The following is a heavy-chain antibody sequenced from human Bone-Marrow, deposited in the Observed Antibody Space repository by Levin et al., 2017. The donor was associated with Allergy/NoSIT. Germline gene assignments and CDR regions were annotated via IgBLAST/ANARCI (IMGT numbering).Heavy chain of an antibody. CDR2: IWYDGSNK. J-gene: IGHJ4*02. CDR1: GFTFSSYG. CDR3: ARGRRCSGGSCYPVGFDY. D-gene: IGHD2-15*01. V-gene: IGHV3-33*01. Sequence: GGSLRLSCAASGFTFSSYGMHWVRQAPGKGLEWVAVIWYDGSNKYYADSVKGRFTISRDNSKNTLYLQMNSLRAEDTAVYYCARGRRCSGGSCYPVGFDYWGQGTLVTVSS.